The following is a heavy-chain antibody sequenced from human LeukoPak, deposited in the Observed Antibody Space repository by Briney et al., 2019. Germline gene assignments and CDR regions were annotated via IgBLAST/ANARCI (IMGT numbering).Heavy chain of an antibody. D-gene: IGHD3-10*01. CDR2: ISYDGSNK. CDR3: ARDPSFITMVRGVSFDY. J-gene: IGHJ4*02. V-gene: IGHV3-30*04. Sequence: GRSLRLSCAASGFTFSSYAMHWVRQAPGKGLEWVAVISYDGSNKYYADSVKGRFTISRDNSKNTLYLQMNSLRAEDTAVYYCARDPSFITMVRGVSFDYWGQGTLVTVSS. CDR1: GFTFSSYA.